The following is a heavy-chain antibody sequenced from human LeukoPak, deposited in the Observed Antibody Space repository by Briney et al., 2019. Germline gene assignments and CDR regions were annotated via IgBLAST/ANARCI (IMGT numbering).Heavy chain of an antibody. Sequence: GNIFHSGSTYYNPSLRSRVTISVDTSKNQFSLKLTSLTAADTAVYYCARDSSSSPYFDSWGQGTLVTVSS. J-gene: IGHJ4*02. V-gene: IGHV4-38-2*02. D-gene: IGHD6-13*01. CDR2: IFHSGST. CDR3: ARDSSSSPYFDS.